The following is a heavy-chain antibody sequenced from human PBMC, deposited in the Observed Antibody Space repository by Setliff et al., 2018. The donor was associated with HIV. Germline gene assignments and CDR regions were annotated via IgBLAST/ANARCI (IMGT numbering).Heavy chain of an antibody. V-gene: IGHV1-69*13. CDR1: GGSFSKYG. D-gene: IGHD2-2*01. Sequence: SVNVSCKASGGSFSKYGIHWVRQAPGQGLEWMGGITPMYGAVNYAQKFQDRVTITADESTTTVYMGVSSLRSEDTAVYFCARDLREYPGYAFEGFDYWGQGTLVTVSS. CDR2: ITPMYGAV. CDR3: ARDLREYPGYAFEGFDY. J-gene: IGHJ4*02.